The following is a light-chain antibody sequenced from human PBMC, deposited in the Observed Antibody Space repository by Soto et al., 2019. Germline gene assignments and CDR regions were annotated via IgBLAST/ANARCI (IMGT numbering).Light chain of an antibody. Sequence: DIQMTQSPSTLSASVGDRVTITCRASQSISSWLAWYQQKPGKAPKLLIYKASSLESGVPSRFSGSGSATEFNLTISSLQPDDFAIYYCQQYNSYPYTFGQGTKLEIK. CDR3: QQYNSYPYT. CDR2: KAS. V-gene: IGKV1-5*03. J-gene: IGKJ2*01. CDR1: QSISSW.